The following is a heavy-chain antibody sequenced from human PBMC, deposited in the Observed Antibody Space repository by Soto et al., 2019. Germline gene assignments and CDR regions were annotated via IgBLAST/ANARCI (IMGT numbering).Heavy chain of an antibody. D-gene: IGHD2-21*02. CDR2: INSDGSST. CDR1: GFTFSSYW. Sequence: GGSLRLSCAASGFTFSSYWMHWVRQAPGKGLVWVSRINSDGSSTSYADSVKGRFTISRDNAKNTLYLQMNSLRAEDTAVYYCAKGQYCGGDCYTFDYWGQGTLVTVSS. V-gene: IGHV3-74*01. J-gene: IGHJ4*02. CDR3: AKGQYCGGDCYTFDY.